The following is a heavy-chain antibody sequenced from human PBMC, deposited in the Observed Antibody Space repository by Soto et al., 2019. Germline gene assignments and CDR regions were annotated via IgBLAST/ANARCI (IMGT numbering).Heavy chain of an antibody. CDR1: GFTFSSYP. CDR2: ISSDDTKK. V-gene: IGHV3-30-3*01. D-gene: IGHD5-18*01. Sequence: GGSLRLSCAASGFTFSSYPLHCVRQAPGKGLEWVAFISSDDTKKYNTESVKGRFTISRDKSKNTLYLQMNGLTAEDTAVYYCARGDTTMITDYYAMAVWGQGTTVTVSS. CDR3: ARGDTTMITDYYAMAV. J-gene: IGHJ6*02.